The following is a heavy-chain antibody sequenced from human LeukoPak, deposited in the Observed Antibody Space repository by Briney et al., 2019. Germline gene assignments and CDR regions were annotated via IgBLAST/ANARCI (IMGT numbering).Heavy chain of an antibody. V-gene: IGHV1-2*02. CDR3: ARATFIAAADLFDY. D-gene: IGHD6-13*01. CDR1: GYTFTGYY. CDR2: INPNSGGT. Sequence: ASVKVSCKASGYTFTGYYMHWVRQAPGQGLEWMGWINPNSGGTNYAQKFQGRVTMTRDTSISTAYMELSRLRSDDTAAYYCARATFIAAADLFDYWGQGTLVTVSS. J-gene: IGHJ4*02.